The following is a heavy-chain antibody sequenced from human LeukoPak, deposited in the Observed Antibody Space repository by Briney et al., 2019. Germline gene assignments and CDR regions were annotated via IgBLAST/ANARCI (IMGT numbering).Heavy chain of an antibody. J-gene: IGHJ4*02. V-gene: IGHV3-30-3*01. CDR3: ASTAAATDPPGF. Sequence: PGGSLRLSCSASGFTFSDYAMDWVRQAPGKGLECVAVISSDVYGGTTEYYADSVKGRFTISRDNSKNTVYLQMNSLRGEDTAVYYCASTAAATDPPGFWGQGTLVTVSS. CDR2: ISSDVYGGTTE. CDR1: GFTFSDYA. D-gene: IGHD6-13*01.